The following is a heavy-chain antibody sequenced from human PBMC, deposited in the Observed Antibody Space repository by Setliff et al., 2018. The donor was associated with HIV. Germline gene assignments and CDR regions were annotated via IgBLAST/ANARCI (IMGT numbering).Heavy chain of an antibody. Sequence: SETLSLTCAVYGGSFSGYYWSWIRQPPGKGLEWIGHINTSGSTKYNPSLKSRLTMSVDSSGNQFSLTLTSVTAADTAVYCCARDPNTGWYYLDFWGPGALVTVSS. V-gene: IGHV4-34*10. CDR2: INTSGST. J-gene: IGHJ4*02. CDR1: GGSFSGYY. CDR3: ARDPNTGWYYLDF. D-gene: IGHD6-19*01.